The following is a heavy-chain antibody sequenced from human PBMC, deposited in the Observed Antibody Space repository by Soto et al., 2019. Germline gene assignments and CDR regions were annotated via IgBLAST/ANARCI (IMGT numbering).Heavy chain of an antibody. Sequence: QVQLVQSGAEVKKPGASVKVSCKASGYTFTSYGISWVRQAPGQGLEWMGWISAYNGNTNYAQKLQGRVTMTTDTSTSTAYMELRSLRADDTAVYYCARDPPTIFGVIIPPFDYWGQGTLVTVSS. CDR1: GYTFTSYG. CDR2: ISAYNGNT. V-gene: IGHV1-18*04. CDR3: ARDPPTIFGVIIPPFDY. J-gene: IGHJ4*02. D-gene: IGHD3-3*01.